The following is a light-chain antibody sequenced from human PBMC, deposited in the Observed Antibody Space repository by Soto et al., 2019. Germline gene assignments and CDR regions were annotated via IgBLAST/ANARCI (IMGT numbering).Light chain of an antibody. V-gene: IGKV1-5*01. CDR2: DAS. CDR1: QDISRW. Sequence: DIQITHSPATLSASVGDRVSITCRCRQDISRWLAWYQQKPGKAPKVLIWDASSLQRGVPSRFTGSGSGTEFTLTINGLQPDDFATYYCQQYNGYRTWTLGQGTKVDIK. J-gene: IGKJ1*01. CDR3: QQYNGYRTWT.